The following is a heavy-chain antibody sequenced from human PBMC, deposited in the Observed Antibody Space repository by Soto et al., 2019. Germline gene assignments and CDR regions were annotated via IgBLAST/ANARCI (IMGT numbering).Heavy chain of an antibody. V-gene: IGHV4-34*01. CDR3: ARAHGQKDIVVVVAAYGGDWFDP. D-gene: IGHD2-15*01. J-gene: IGHJ5*02. CDR1: GGSFSGYY. Sequence: QVQLQQWGAGLLKPSETLSLTCAVYGGSFSGYYWSWIRQPPGKGLEWIGEINHSGSTNYNPSLTSRVTISVDTSKNQFSLKLSSVTAADTAVYYCARAHGQKDIVVVVAAYGGDWFDPWGQGTLVTVSS. CDR2: INHSGST.